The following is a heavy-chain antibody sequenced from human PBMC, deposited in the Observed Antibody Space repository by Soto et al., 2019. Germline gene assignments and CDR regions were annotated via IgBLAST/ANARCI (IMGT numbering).Heavy chain of an antibody. Sequence: LRLSCAASGFTFSSYEMNWVRQAPGKGLEWVSYISSSGSTIYYADSVKGRFTISRDNAKNSLYLQMNSLQTEDTAVYYCTRDLFSYDYSGILWFDPWGQGTMVTVSS. D-gene: IGHD3-16*01. V-gene: IGHV3-48*03. CDR3: TRDLFSYDYSGILWFDP. CDR1: GFTFSSYE. J-gene: IGHJ5*02. CDR2: ISSSGSTI.